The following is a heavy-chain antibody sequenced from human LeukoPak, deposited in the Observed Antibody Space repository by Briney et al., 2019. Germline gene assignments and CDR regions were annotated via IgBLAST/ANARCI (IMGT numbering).Heavy chain of an antibody. Sequence: ASVKVSCKASGYTFTGYYMHWVRQAPGQGLEWMGWINTNTGNPTYAQGFTGRFVFSLDTSVSTAYLQISSLKAEDTAVYYCARDHYDSSGYPINWFDPWGQGTLVTVSS. D-gene: IGHD3-22*01. CDR2: INTNTGNP. CDR3: ARDHYDSSGYPINWFDP. V-gene: IGHV7-4-1*02. J-gene: IGHJ5*02. CDR1: GYTFTGYY.